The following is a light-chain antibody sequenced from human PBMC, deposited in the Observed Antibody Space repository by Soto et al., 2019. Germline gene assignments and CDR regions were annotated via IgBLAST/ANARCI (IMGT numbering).Light chain of an antibody. CDR2: GAT. CDR3: HQTYSRTLT. CDR1: QSIRKH. V-gene: IGKV1-39*01. J-gene: IGKJ5*01. Sequence: DVQMTQSPSPLSAPVGDRVTITCGSSQSIRKHVNWYQKNKGEPPRVLIYGATNVQSGVPSRLSGSGYGTDLTITISNLRCEDFETYLCHQTYSRTLTFGQGTRLEIK.